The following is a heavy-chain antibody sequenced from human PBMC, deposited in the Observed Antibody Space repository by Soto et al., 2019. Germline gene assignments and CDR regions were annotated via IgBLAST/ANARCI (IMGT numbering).Heavy chain of an antibody. D-gene: IGHD6-25*01. J-gene: IGHJ5*02. Sequence: ASVKVSCKPSGYTFTDYHIHWVRQAPGQGLEFMGWINANNGGAGSAQQFQGRVTVTRDTSISTVYMVLSNLRSDDTAVYYCAREGGSDSLATKTKWFETWGQGIRVTVYS. V-gene: IGHV1-2*02. CDR3: AREGGSDSLATKTKWFET. CDR2: INANNGGA. CDR1: GYTFTDYH.